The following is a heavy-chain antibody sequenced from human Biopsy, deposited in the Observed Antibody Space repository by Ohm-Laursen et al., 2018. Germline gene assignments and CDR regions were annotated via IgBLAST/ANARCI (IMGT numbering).Heavy chain of an antibody. J-gene: IGHJ5*02. CDR1: GGSISSSTTYY. CDR2: IYNTEPT. CDR3: ARHPTGFWFDP. V-gene: IGHV4-39*01. Sequence: GTLSLTCPVSGGSISSSTTYYWAWLRQPPGKGLEWIGSIYNTEPTFYNPSLKSRVTISVDTSTNQFSLKVSSVTAADTALYFCARHPTGFWFDPWGHGTLVTVSS.